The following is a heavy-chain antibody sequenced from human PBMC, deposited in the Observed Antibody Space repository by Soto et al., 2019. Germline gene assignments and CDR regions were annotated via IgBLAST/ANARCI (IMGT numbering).Heavy chain of an antibody. V-gene: IGHV4-39*01. D-gene: IGHD6-19*01. CDR1: GGSISSSSYY. Sequence: QLQLQESGPGLVKPSETLSLTCTVSGGSISSSSYYWGWIRQPPGKGLEWIGSIYYSGSTYYNPSLKSRVTISVDTSKNQFSLKLSSVTAADTAVYYCARSIAVALGWFDPWGQGTLVTVSS. J-gene: IGHJ5*02. CDR3: ARSIAVALGWFDP. CDR2: IYYSGST.